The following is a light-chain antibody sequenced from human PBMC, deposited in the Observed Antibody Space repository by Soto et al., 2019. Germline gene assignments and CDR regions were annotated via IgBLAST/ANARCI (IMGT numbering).Light chain of an antibody. J-gene: IGKJ1*01. CDR3: HQYGSSPQT. V-gene: IGKV3-20*01. CDR1: QSVSSSY. CDR2: GAS. Sequence: EIVLTQSPGTLSLSPGERATLSCRASQSVSSSYLAWYQHTPGQAPRLLIYGASSRATGIPDRFSGSGSGTDFTLPISRLEPEDFAVYYCHQYGSSPQTFGQGTKVEIK.